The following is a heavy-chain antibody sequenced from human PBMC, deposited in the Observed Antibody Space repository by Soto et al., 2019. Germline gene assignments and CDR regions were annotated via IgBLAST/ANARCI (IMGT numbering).Heavy chain of an antibody. CDR1: GFTFSNYW. CDR3: ASVAI. D-gene: IGHD5-12*01. Sequence: EVQLVESGGGLVQPGGSLRLSCAASGFTFSNYWMNWVRQAPGKGLEWVANIKQDGTGKNYVDSVRGRFTISRDNAKNSLNLQLNSLTADDTAVYYCASVAIWGQGTLVTVSS. V-gene: IGHV3-7*01. J-gene: IGHJ4*02. CDR2: IKQDGTGK.